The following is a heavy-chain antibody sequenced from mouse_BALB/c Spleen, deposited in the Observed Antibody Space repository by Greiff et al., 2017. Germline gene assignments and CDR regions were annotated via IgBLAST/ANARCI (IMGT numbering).Heavy chain of an antibody. D-gene: IGHD2-1*01. Sequence: DVKLVESGGGLVQPGGSRKLSCAASGFTFSSFGMHWVRQAPEKGLEWVAYISSGSSTIYYADTVKGRFTISRDNPKNTLFLQMTSLRSEDTAMYYCARGGGYYGNLTFTCCAMDYWGQGTSVTVSS. CDR1: GFTFSSFG. J-gene: IGHJ4*01. CDR2: ISSGSSTI. V-gene: IGHV5-17*02. CDR3: ARGGGYYGNLTFTCCAMDY.